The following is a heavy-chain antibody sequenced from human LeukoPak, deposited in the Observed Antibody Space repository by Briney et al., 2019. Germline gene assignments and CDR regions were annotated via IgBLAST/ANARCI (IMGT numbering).Heavy chain of an antibody. CDR3: ARPYSGSYSGGFDY. D-gene: IGHD1-26*01. CDR1: GFTFSSYS. J-gene: IGHJ4*02. V-gene: IGHV4-39*01. Sequence: GSLRLSCAASGFTFSSYSMNWIRQPPGKGLEWIGSIYYSGSTYYNPSLKSRVTISVDTSKNQFSLKLSSVTAADTAVYYCARPYSGSYSGGFDYWGQGTLVTVSS. CDR2: IYYSGST.